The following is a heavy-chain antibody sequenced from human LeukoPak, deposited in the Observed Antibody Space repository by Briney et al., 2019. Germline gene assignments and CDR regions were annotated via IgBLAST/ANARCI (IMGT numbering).Heavy chain of an antibody. D-gene: IGHD4-17*01. CDR2: IYPYDSEI. J-gene: IGHJ4*02. V-gene: IGHV5-51*01. Sequence: GESLKISCKGSGYIFTSYSIAWVRQMPGKGLEWMGVIYPYDSEIRYSPSFQGQVTISADKSISTAYLQWSSLKASDTAMYCCARKDYGDYQFFYYWGQGTLVTVSS. CDR1: GYIFTSYS. CDR3: ARKDYGDYQFFYY.